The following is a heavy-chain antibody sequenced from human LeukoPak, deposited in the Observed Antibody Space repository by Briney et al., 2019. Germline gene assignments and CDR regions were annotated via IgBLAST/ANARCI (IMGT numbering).Heavy chain of an antibody. CDR1: GGSISSYY. CDR2: IYYSGST. J-gene: IGHJ5*02. Sequence: PSETLSLTCTVSGGSISSYYWSWIRQPPGKGLEWIGYIYYSGSTNYNPSLKSRVTISVDTSKNQFSLKLSSVAAADTAVYYCARQTMNIAARPGWFDPWGQGTLVTVPS. V-gene: IGHV4-59*08. D-gene: IGHD6-6*01. CDR3: ARQTMNIAARPGWFDP.